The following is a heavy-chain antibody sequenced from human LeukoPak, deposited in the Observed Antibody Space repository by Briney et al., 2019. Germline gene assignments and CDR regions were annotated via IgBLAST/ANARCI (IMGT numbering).Heavy chain of an antibody. Sequence: PGGSLRLSCAASGFTFSSYAMSWVRQAPGKGLEWVSGISGSGGSTYYADSVKGRFTISRDNSKNTLYLQMNNLRAADTAIYYWAKSRLIYCTGGGCYGMDVWGQGTTVSVSS. D-gene: IGHD2-8*02. CDR2: ISGSGGST. CDR3: AKSRLIYCTGGGCYGMDV. V-gene: IGHV3-23*01. J-gene: IGHJ6*02. CDR1: GFTFSSYA.